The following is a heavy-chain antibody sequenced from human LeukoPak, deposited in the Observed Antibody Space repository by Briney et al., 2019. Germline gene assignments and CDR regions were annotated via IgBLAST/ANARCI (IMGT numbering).Heavy chain of an antibody. CDR1: GGSTSASSHY. CDR2: VYYTGSI. D-gene: IGHD2-21*01. J-gene: IGHJ5*02. V-gene: IGHV4-39*01. CDR3: ARRDYRAWFDP. Sequence: ETRSLNCSVSGGSTSASSHYWAWLRQPPGIGLEWIGSVYYTGSIRYNTSLKSRVTISVDMSKNDLFLTLSSVTAADTAFYYCARRDYRAWFDPWGQGILVTVSP.